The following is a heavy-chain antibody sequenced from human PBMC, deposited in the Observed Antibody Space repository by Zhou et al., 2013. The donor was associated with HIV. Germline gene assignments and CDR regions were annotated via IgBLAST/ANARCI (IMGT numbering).Heavy chain of an antibody. Sequence: QVQLVQSGAEVKKPGSSVKVSCKTSTDTFTTYTIAWVRQAPGQGLEWMGGITPIFGTANYAEKFQGRITITTDESTSTTYMELSRLRSDDTAMYYCARDLGAIGKSGPIDYWGQGTLVTVSS. CDR2: ITPIFGTA. V-gene: IGHV1-69*05. CDR1: TDTFTTYT. CDR3: ARDLGAIGKSGPIDY. J-gene: IGHJ4*02.